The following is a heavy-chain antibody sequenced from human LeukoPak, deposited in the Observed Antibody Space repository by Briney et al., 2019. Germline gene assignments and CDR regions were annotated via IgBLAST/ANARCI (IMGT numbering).Heavy chain of an antibody. CDR1: GFTFSSYA. V-gene: IGHV3-30-3*01. J-gene: IGHJ4*02. CDR3: ARASTSYPTSNFDY. D-gene: IGHD2/OR15-2a*01. CDR2: MSYDGSNK. Sequence: PGRSLRLSCAASGFTFSSYAMHWVRQAPGKGLEWVAVMSYDGSNKYYADSVKGRFTISRDNSKNTLYLQMNSLRAEDTAVYYCARASTSYPTSNFDYWGQGTLVTVSS.